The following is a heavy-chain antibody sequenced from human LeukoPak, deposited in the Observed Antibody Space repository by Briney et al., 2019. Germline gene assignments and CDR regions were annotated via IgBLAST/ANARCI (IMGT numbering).Heavy chain of an antibody. CDR2: IENKTDGETT. Sequence: GGSHRLSCVGSGFSFTDAWMSWVRQIPGKGLEWVGRIENKTDGETTDYATPVKDRFIISRDDSTNTLYLQMNSLKSEDTAVYYCSTYGSGRKFDYWGQGTLVTVSS. D-gene: IGHD3-10*01. J-gene: IGHJ4*02. CDR3: STYGSGRKFDY. V-gene: IGHV3-15*04. CDR1: GFSFTDAW.